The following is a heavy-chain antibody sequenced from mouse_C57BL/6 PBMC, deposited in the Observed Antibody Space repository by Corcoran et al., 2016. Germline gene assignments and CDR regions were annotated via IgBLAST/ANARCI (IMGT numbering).Heavy chain of an antibody. V-gene: IGHV1-26*01. Sequence: EVQLQQSGPELVKPGASVKISCKASGYTFTDYYMNWVKQSHGKSLEWIGDINPNNGGTSYNQKFKGKATLTVDKSSSTAYMELRSLTSEDSAVYYCAKRRGYFDYSGQGTTLTVSS. CDR3: AKRRGYFDY. J-gene: IGHJ2*01. CDR2: INPNNGGT. CDR1: GYTFTDYY.